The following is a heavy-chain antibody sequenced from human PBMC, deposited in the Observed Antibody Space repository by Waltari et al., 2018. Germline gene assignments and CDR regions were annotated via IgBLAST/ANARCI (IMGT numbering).Heavy chain of an antibody. Sequence: EVQLLESGGDLVQPGGSLRLSCAASGTTCSHFPINWVSLAPGTGLEWVSAITVGDDAHYADSLRGRFTISRDSSKDTVHLQMNGLRVEDTAIYYCATPFYNWDDPLHSWGQGTPVTVSS. J-gene: IGHJ4*02. CDR2: ITVGDDA. CDR3: ATPFYNWDDPLHS. D-gene: IGHD1-20*01. CDR1: GTTCSHFP. V-gene: IGHV3-23*01.